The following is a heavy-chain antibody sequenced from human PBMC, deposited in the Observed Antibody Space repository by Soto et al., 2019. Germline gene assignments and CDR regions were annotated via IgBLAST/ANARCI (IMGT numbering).Heavy chain of an antibody. V-gene: IGHV4-31*03. J-gene: IGHJ4*02. CDR3: ARRSSCLYYFDY. CDR1: GGSIRSGGYY. D-gene: IGHD2-2*01. CDR2: IYYSGST. Sequence: QVQLQESGPGLVKPSQTLSLTCTVSGGSIRSGGYYWSWIRQHPGKGLEWIGYIYYSGSTYYNPSLKSRVTISVDTSKNQFSLKLSSVTAADTAVYYCARRSSCLYYFDYWGQGTLVTVSS.